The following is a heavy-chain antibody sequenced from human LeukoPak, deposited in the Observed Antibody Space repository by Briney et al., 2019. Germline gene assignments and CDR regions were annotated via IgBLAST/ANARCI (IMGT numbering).Heavy chain of an antibody. J-gene: IGHJ4*02. CDR1: GYTFTSYG. CDR3: ARDLEDTAMANFDY. Sequence: VASVKVSCKASGYTFTSYGISWVRQAPGQGLEWMGWISAYNGNTNYAQKLQGRVTMTTDTSTSTAYMELRSLRSDDTAVYYCARDLEDTAMANFDYWGQGTLVTVSS. D-gene: IGHD5-18*01. V-gene: IGHV1-18*01. CDR2: ISAYNGNT.